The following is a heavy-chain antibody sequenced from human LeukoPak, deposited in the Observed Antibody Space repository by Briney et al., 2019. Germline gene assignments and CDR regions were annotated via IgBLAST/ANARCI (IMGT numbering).Heavy chain of an antibody. D-gene: IGHD1/OR15-1a*01. J-gene: IGHJ4*02. Sequence: PGGSLRLSCAASGFTFSDYYMGWIRQPPGKGLEWIGEINHSGSTNYNPSLKSRVTISVDTSKNQFSLKLSSVTAADTAVYYCARRAIRRRVEQPTFDYWGQGTLVTVSS. CDR1: GFTFSDYY. CDR2: INHSGST. CDR3: ARRAIRRRVEQPTFDY. V-gene: IGHV4-34*01.